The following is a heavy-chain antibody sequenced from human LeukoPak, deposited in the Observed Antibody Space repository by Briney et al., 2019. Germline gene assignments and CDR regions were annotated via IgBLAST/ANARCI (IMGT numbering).Heavy chain of an antibody. CDR3: ARDRYLGYCSGGSCYPLDY. CDR1: GYTFTGYY. CDR2: INPNSGAT. V-gene: IGHV1-2*02. D-gene: IGHD2-15*01. J-gene: IGHJ4*02. Sequence: KPGASVKVSCKAAGYTFTGYYMHWVRQAPGQGLEWMGWINPNSGATNYAQEFQGRVTMTRDTSISTAYMELSRLRSDDTAVYYCARDRYLGYCSGGSCYPLDYWGQGTLVTVSS.